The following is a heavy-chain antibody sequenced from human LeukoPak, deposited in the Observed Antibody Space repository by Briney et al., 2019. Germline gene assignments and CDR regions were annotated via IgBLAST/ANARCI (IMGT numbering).Heavy chain of an antibody. CDR3: ARDDSSLAPFDF. CDR2: ISSNGGST. D-gene: IGHD4-11*01. V-gene: IGHV3-64*01. Sequence: GGSLRLSCAASGFTFSSYAMHWVRQAPGKGLEDVSAISSNGGSTYYANSVKGRFTISRDNSKNTLYLQMGSLRAEDMAVYYCARDDSSLAPFDFWGQGTLVTVSS. J-gene: IGHJ4*02. CDR1: GFTFSSYA.